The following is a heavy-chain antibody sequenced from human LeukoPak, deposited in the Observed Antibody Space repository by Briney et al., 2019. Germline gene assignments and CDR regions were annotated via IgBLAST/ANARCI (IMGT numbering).Heavy chain of an antibody. V-gene: IGHV4-34*01. D-gene: IGHD3-10*01. CDR1: GGSLSGYY. J-gene: IGHJ4*02. CDR3: ARGDSGYFDY. Sequence: SETLSLTCAVYGGSLSGYYWSWIRQPPGKGLEWIGEINHSGSTNYNPSLKSRVTISVDTSKNQFSLKLSSVTAADTAVYYCARGDSGYFDYWGQGTLVTVSS. CDR2: INHSGST.